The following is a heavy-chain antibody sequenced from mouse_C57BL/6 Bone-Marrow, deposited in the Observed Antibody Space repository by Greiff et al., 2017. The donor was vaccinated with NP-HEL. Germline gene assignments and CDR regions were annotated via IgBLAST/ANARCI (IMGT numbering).Heavy chain of an antibody. D-gene: IGHD2-2*01. CDR2: ISDGGSYT. J-gene: IGHJ3*01. CDR1: GFTFSSYA. V-gene: IGHV5-4*01. Sequence: EVMLVESGGGLVKPGGSLKLSCAASGFTFSSYAMSWVRQTPEKRLEWVATISDGGSYTYYPDNVKGRFTISRDNAKNNLYLQMSHLKSEDTAMYYCAREAHGYDEAYWGQGTLVTVSA. CDR3: AREAHGYDEAY.